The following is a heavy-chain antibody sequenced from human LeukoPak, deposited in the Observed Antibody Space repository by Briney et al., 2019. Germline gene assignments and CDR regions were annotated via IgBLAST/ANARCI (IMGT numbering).Heavy chain of an antibody. CDR3: ARDLYYFDSSGYYASDL. V-gene: IGHV3-7*01. CDR1: GFTFSDYG. CDR2: IKQDGSEK. J-gene: IGHJ5*02. D-gene: IGHD3-22*01. Sequence: GGSLRLSCAASGFTFSDYGMSWVRQAPGKGLEWVANIKQDGSEKHYVDSLRGRFTISRDNAKNSLDLQMNSLRAEDTAVYFCARDLYYFDSSGYYASDLWGQGTLVTVSS.